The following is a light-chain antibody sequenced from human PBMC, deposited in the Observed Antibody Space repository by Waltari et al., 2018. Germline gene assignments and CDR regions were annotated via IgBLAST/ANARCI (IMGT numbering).Light chain of an antibody. CDR3: MKATHCPIT. Sequence: GLVSTDGHTYLNWFHQRPGQSPSRLIYQVSKRDCGVPDRFTGYGAGTYFTLRIGRLQPEDVVIYFCMKATHCPITFGQGTRLEIK. CDR1: GLVSTDGHTY. J-gene: IGKJ5*01. CDR2: QVS. V-gene: IGKV2-30*01.